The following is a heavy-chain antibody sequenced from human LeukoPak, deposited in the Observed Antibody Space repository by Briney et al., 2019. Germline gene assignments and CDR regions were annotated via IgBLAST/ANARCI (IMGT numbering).Heavy chain of an antibody. V-gene: IGHV3-23*01. CDR3: AKQDILTGYSTFDY. Sequence: GXXRLPXXXXGFPXXSYAMSWVRPAPGKGLEWVSAISGSGGSTYYADSVKGRFTISRDNSKNTLYLQMNSLRAEDTAVYYCAKQDILTGYSTFDYWGQGTLVTVSS. D-gene: IGHD3-9*01. CDR1: GFPXXSYA. CDR2: ISGSGGST. J-gene: IGHJ4*02.